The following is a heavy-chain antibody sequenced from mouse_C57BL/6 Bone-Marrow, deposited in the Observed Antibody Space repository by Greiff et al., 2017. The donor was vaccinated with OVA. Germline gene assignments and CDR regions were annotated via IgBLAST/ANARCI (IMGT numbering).Heavy chain of an antibody. D-gene: IGHD1-1*01. CDR2: IYPGNSDP. V-gene: IGHV1-5*01. Sequence: VQLQQSGTVLARPGASVKMSCKTSGYTFTSYWMHWVKQRPGQGLEWIGAIYPGNSDPSYNQKFKGKAKLTAVTSASTAYMELSSLTNEDSAVYYCTRHYYYGSSPDYWGQGTTLTVSS. J-gene: IGHJ2*01. CDR1: GYTFTSYW. CDR3: TRHYYYGSSPDY.